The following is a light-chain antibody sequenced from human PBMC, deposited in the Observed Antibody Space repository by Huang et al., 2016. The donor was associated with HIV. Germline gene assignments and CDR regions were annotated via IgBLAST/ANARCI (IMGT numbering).Light chain of an antibody. CDR1: QSVSSNY. J-gene: IGKJ2*01. Sequence: ATLSCRASQSVSSNYLAWYQQKPGQAPRLLIYGASSRATGIPDRFSGSGSGTDFTLIINRLEPEDFAVYYCQQYGDSPPYTFGQGTKLEIK. V-gene: IGKV3-20*01. CDR3: QQYGDSPPYT. CDR2: GAS.